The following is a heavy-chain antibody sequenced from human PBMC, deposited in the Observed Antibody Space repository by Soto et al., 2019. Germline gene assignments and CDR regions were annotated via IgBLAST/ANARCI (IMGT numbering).Heavy chain of an antibody. J-gene: IGHJ6*02. CDR2: INPSGGST. CDR3: ARKIAVANSYYYDYYGMDV. V-gene: IGHV1-46*01. CDR1: GYTFTSYY. Sequence: ASVKVSCKASGYTFTSYYMHWVRQAPGQGLEWMGIINPSGGSTSYAQKFQGRVTTTRDTSTSTVYMELSSLRSEDTAVYYCARKIAVANSYYYDYYGMDVWGQGTTVTVSS. D-gene: IGHD6-19*01.